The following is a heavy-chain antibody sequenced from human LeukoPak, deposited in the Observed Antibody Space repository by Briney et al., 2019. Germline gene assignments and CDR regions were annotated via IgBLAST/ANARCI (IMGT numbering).Heavy chain of an antibody. CDR3: ARGRTVGYCSSTSCYTASNYYYYYGMDV. CDR2: IYYSGST. Sequence: SETLSLTCTVSGGSISSYYWSWIRQPPGKGLEWIGYIYYSGSTNYNPSLKSRVTISVDTSKNQFSLKLSSVTAADTAVYYCARGRTVGYCSSTSCYTASNYYYYYGMDVWGQGTTVTVSS. V-gene: IGHV4-59*12. J-gene: IGHJ6*02. CDR1: GGSISSYY. D-gene: IGHD2-2*02.